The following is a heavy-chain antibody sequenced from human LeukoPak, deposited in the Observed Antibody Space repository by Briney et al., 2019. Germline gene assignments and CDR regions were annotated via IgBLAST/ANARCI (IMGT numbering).Heavy chain of an antibody. D-gene: IGHD5-24*01. CDR1: GFTFSRYA. V-gene: IGHV3-30*04. CDR3: AIDRRATSRNAFDI. J-gene: IGHJ3*02. CDR2: ISYAGSNK. Sequence: GGSLRLSCAASGFTFSRYAMHSVGQAPGKGREGGAVISYAGSNKYSADSVKGRFTNTRDNSTNTLYLQMNSLRSDDTAVDYCAIDRRATSRNAFDIWGQGTMVTVSS.